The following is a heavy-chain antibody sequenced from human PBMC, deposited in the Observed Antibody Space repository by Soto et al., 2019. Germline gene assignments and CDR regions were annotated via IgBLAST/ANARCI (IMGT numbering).Heavy chain of an antibody. Sequence: GGSLRLSCAASGFTVNSHAMSWVRQAPGKGLEWVASISGSGDGTYYGDSVKGRFTISRDSSSSTLYLQMNNLRGEDTAVYFCTKGRRGILMVYGFGGMDVWGQGTTVTV. CDR3: TKGRRGILMVYGFGGMDV. J-gene: IGHJ6*02. CDR2: ISGSGDGT. D-gene: IGHD2-8*01. CDR1: GFTVNSHA. V-gene: IGHV3-23*01.